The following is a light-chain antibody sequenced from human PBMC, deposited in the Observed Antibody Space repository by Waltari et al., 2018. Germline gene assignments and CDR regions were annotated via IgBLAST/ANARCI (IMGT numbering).Light chain of an antibody. V-gene: IGKV3-15*01. CDR1: QSVSSD. Sequence: EIVMTQSPATLSVSPGERATLSCRASQSVSSDLAWYQQKPGQAPRLLIYGASTRDTGIPARFSGSGSATEFTLTISSLQSEDFAIYYCQQYNEWPPYTFGQGTKLEIK. CDR2: GAS. J-gene: IGKJ2*01. CDR3: QQYNEWPPYT.